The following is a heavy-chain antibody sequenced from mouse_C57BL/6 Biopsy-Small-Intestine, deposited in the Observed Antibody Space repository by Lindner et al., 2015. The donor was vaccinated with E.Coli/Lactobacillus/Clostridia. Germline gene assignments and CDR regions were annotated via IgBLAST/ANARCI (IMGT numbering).Heavy chain of an antibody. CDR1: GYTFTSYA. J-gene: IGHJ4*01. D-gene: IGHD5-1-1*01. V-gene: IGHV1-53*01. CDR2: INGGNGDT. Sequence: SVKVSCKASGYTFTSYAMHWVRQAPGQRLEWMGWINGGNGDTKYSQKFQGRVTVTRDTSASTGYMELSSLRSEDTAVYYCARSWSTNKYGSTRDNDYWGQGTLVTVSS. CDR3: ARSWSTNKYGSTRDNDY.